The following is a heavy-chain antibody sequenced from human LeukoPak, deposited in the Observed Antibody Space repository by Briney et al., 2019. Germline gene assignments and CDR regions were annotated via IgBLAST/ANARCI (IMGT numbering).Heavy chain of an antibody. CDR2: IQGDGSST. Sequence: GGSLGLSCAASGFTFGSYWMHWVRQAPGKGLVWVARIQGDGSSTTYADSVKGRFTISRDNAKNTLYLQLDSLRAEDTALYYCVRRDAFDIWGQGTMVTVSS. J-gene: IGHJ3*02. CDR3: VRRDAFDI. V-gene: IGHV3-74*01. CDR1: GFTFGSYW.